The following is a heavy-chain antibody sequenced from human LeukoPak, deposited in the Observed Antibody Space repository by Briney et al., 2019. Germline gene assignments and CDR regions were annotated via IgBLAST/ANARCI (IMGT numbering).Heavy chain of an antibody. D-gene: IGHD2-21*02. J-gene: IGHJ3*02. V-gene: IGHV4-30-4*01. CDR2: IYYSGST. Sequence: SETLSLTCTVSGGSISSGDYYWSWIRQPPGKGLEWIGYIYYSGSTYYNPSLKSRVTISVDTSKNRFSLKLSSVTAADTAVYYCARDGGGDYYAFDIWGQGTMVTVSS. CDR3: ARDGGGDYYAFDI. CDR1: GGSISSGDYY.